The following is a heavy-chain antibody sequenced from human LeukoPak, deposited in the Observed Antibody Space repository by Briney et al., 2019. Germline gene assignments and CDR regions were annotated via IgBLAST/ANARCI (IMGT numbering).Heavy chain of an antibody. D-gene: IGHD6-19*01. CDR2: ISGSGATT. CDR3: AKSTGWSYYFDY. Sequence: GGSLRLSCAASGCTFSNYSMSWIRQPPGKGLEWVSSISGSGATTYYPDSVKGRFTLYRDHSKDTLSLQMNSLRAEDTAIYYCAKSTGWSYYFDYWGQGTLVTVSS. J-gene: IGHJ4*02. CDR1: GCTFSNYS. V-gene: IGHV3-23*01.